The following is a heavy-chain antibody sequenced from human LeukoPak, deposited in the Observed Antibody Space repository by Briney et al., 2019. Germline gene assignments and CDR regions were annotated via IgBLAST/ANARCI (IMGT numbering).Heavy chain of an antibody. Sequence: GGSLRLSCAASGFTFSDYYMSWIRQAPGKGLEWVSYISSSGSTIYYADSVKGRFTISRDNSKNTLYLQMNSLRAEDTAVYYCARGQVCSGGSCYVFYYGMDVWGRGTTVTVSS. CDR3: ARGQVCSGGSCYVFYYGMDV. D-gene: IGHD2-15*01. V-gene: IGHV3-11*04. CDR2: ISSSGSTI. CDR1: GFTFSDYY. J-gene: IGHJ6*02.